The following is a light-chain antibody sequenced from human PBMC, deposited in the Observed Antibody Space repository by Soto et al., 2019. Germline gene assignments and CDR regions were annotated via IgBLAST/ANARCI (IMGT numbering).Light chain of an antibody. CDR2: KAS. Sequence: DIQMTQSPSTLSGSVGDRVTITCRASQTISSWLAWYQQKPGKAPKLLIYKASTLKSGFPSRFSGSGSGTYFTLTISRLQADDFATYYCQHCNSYSEAFGQGTKVELK. CDR1: QTISSW. J-gene: IGKJ1*01. V-gene: IGKV1-5*03. CDR3: QHCNSYSEA.